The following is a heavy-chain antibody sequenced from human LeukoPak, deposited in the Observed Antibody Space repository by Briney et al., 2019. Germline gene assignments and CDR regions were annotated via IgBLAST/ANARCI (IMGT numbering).Heavy chain of an antibody. V-gene: IGHV1-24*01. CDR1: GYSDVELS. CDR3: TNGGGSYSWFDP. J-gene: IGHJ5*02. Sequence: ASVKVSCKVSGYSDVELSMHWVRQAPGNGLEWMGGLDPEDDETIYAQKFQGRVTMTEDTSTETAYMELTSLTSEDTAVYYCTNGGGSYSWFDPWGQGTLVTVSS. CDR2: LDPEDDET. D-gene: IGHD1-26*01.